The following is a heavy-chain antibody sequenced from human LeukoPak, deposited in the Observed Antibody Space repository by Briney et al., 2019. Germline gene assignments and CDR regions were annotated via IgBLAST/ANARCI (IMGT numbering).Heavy chain of an antibody. Sequence: PGGSLKLSCAASGFTFSDSTILWVRQASGKGLEWVGRIRSKANTYATAYAASVKGRFTISRDDSKNTAYLHMNSLKTEDTAVYYCSSYDGYPDYWGQGTLVTVSS. CDR1: GFTFSDST. J-gene: IGHJ4*02. CDR3: SSYDGYPDY. D-gene: IGHD5-24*01. CDR2: IRSKANTYAT. V-gene: IGHV3-73*01.